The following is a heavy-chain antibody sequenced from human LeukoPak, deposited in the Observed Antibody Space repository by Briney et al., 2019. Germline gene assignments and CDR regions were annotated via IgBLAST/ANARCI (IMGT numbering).Heavy chain of an antibody. CDR3: ARAIYGDYAGAFDI. J-gene: IGHJ3*02. CDR2: IYSGGST. Sequence: GGSLRLSCAASGFTVSSNYMSWVRQAPGKGLEWVSVIYSGGSTYYADSVKGRFTISRDNSKNTLYLQMNSLRAEDTAVYYCARAIYGDYAGAFDIWGQRTMVTVSS. V-gene: IGHV3-53*01. CDR1: GFTVSSNY. D-gene: IGHD4-17*01.